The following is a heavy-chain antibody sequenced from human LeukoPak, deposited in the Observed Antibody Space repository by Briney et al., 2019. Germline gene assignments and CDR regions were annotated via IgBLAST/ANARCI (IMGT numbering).Heavy chain of an antibody. CDR1: GFTFSNYA. CDR3: AKKWGVGTTTLDYFDY. J-gene: IGHJ4*02. V-gene: IGHV3-23*01. D-gene: IGHD1-26*01. CDR2: ISGSGGST. Sequence: GGSLRLSCAASGFTFSNYAMSWVRQAPGKGLEWVSGISGSGGSTYYADSVKGRFTISRDNSKNALYLQMNSLTDEDTAVYYCAKKWGVGTTTLDYFDYWGQGTLVTVSS.